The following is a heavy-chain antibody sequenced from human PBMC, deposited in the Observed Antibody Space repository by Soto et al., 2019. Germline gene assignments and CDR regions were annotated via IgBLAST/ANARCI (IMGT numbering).Heavy chain of an antibody. CDR3: ARGKALRLGELSLFMPSRPHYYYYYGMDV. CDR1: GVTFSSYA. D-gene: IGHD3-16*02. V-gene: IGHV1-69*13. Sequence: SVTVSCKSSGVTFSSYAISWVRQAPGQGLEWMGGIIPIFGTANYAQKFQGRVTITADESTSTAYMELSSLRSEDTAVYYCARGKALRLGELSLFMPSRPHYYYYYGMDVWGQGTTVTVSS. CDR2: IIPIFGTA. J-gene: IGHJ6*02.